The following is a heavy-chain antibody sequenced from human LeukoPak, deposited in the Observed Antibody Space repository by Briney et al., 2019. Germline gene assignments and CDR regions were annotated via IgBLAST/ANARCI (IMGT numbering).Heavy chain of an antibody. J-gene: IGHJ4*02. CDR3: AKDTPLTAYGSGWSTNAFDY. D-gene: IGHD6-19*01. CDR2: IYYSGST. V-gene: IGHV4-30-2*01. Sequence: KASETLSLTCAVSGGSISSGGYSWSWIRQPPGKGLEWIGYIYYSGSTYYNPSLKSRVTISVDRSKNQFSLKLSSVTAADTAVYYCAKDTPLTAYGSGWSTNAFDYWGQGTLVTVSS. CDR1: GGSISSGGYS.